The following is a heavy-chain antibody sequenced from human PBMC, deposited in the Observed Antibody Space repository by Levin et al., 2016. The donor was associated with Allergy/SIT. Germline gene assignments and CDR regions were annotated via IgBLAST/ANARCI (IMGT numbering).Heavy chain of an antibody. V-gene: IGHV1-69*13. CDR3: ASDRSAAGTAAWDY. CDR1: GGTFSSYA. J-gene: IGHJ4*02. Sequence: SVKVSCKASGGTFSSYAISWVRQAPGQGLEWMGGIIPIFGTANYAQKFQGRVTITADESTSTAYMELSSLRSEDTAVYYCASDRSAAGTAAWDYWGQGTLVTVSS. D-gene: IGHD6-13*01. CDR2: IIPIFGTA.